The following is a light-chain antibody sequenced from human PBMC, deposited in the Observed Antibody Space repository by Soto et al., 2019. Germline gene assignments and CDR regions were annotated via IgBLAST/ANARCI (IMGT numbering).Light chain of an antibody. CDR3: QQYDNLPLT. Sequence: DIQMTQSPSTLSASVGDRGTITCRASQSISSWLAWYQQKPGKAPKLLIYDASNLETGVPSRFSGSGSGTDFTFTISSLQPEDIATYYCQQYDNLPLTFGGGTKVDIK. J-gene: IGKJ4*01. CDR2: DAS. CDR1: QSISSW. V-gene: IGKV1-33*01.